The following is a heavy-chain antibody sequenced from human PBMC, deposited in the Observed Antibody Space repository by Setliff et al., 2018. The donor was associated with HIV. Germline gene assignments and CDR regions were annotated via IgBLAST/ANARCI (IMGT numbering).Heavy chain of an antibody. CDR3: ARRVVITTGSYYFDY. CDR1: GYSISSGYY. V-gene: IGHV4-38-2*02. J-gene: IGHJ4*02. D-gene: IGHD3-22*01. Sequence: SETLSLTCTVSGYSISSGYYWGWIRQPPGKGLEWIGSIYHSGSTYYNPSLMSRVTISVDTSKNQFSLKLRSVTAADTAVYYCARRVVITTGSYYFDYWGQGTLVTVSS. CDR2: IYHSGST.